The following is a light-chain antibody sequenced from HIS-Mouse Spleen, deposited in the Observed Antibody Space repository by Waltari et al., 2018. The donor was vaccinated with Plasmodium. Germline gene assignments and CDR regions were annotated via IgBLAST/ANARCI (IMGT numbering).Light chain of an antibody. CDR2: WAS. CDR3: QQYYSTPRT. V-gene: IGKV4-1*01. J-gene: IGKJ1*01. CDR1: QSVLYISNNKNY. Sequence: DIVMTQSPDSLSVSLGERATINCNSSQSVLYISNNKNYLAWYQQKPGQPPKLLIYWASTRESGVPDRFSGSGSGTDFTLTISSLQAEDVAVYYCQQYYSTPRTFGQGTKVEIK.